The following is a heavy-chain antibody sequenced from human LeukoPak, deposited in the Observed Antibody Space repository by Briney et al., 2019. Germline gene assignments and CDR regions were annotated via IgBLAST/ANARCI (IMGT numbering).Heavy chain of an antibody. J-gene: IGHJ4*02. D-gene: IGHD6-19*01. CDR2: IWYDGSNK. CDR3: ASISYSSGTDIDY. CDR1: GFTFSSYG. Sequence: GGSLRLSCAASGFTFSSYGMHWVRQAPGKGLEWVAVIWYDGSNKYYADSVKGRFTISRDNSKNTLYLQMNSLRAGDTAVYYCASISYSSGTDIDYWGQGTLVTVSS. V-gene: IGHV3-33*01.